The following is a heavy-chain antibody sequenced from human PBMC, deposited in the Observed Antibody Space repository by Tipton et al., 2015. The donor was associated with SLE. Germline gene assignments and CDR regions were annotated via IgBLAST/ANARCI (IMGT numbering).Heavy chain of an antibody. CDR2: INHSGST. CDR3: AREKPGYYYYYMDV. CDR1: GGSFSGYY. Sequence: TLSLTCAVYGGSFSGYYWSWIRQPPGKGLEWIGEINHSGSTNYNPSLKSRVTISVDTSKNQFSPKLSSVTAADTAVYYCAREKPGYYYYYMDVWGKGTTVTVSS. V-gene: IGHV4-34*01. J-gene: IGHJ6*03.